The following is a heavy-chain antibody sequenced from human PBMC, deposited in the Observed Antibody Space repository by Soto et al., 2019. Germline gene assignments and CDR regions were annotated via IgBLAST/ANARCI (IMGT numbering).Heavy chain of an antibody. CDR1: GDSISGSSYY. J-gene: IGHJ6*02. Sequence: QLQLQESGPGLVKPSETLSLTCTVSGDSISGSSYYWGWIRQPPGKGLEWIGSIYYSGSTYYNPSLKSRVTIPVDTSKNQFSLKLSAATGAVTAVYYCATRRGSRRPTDVWGQGTTVAVSS. CDR3: ATRRGSRRPTDV. V-gene: IGHV4-39*01. D-gene: IGHD6-13*01. CDR2: IYYSGST.